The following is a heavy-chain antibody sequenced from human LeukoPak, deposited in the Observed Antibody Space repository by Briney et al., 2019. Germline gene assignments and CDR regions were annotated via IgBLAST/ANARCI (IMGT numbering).Heavy chain of an antibody. CDR2: ISGSGGST. J-gene: IGHJ4*02. CDR1: GFTFSSYA. CDR3: AKDWTIFGVVMVLDY. V-gene: IGHV3-23*01. D-gene: IGHD3-3*01. Sequence: GGSLRLSCAASGFTFSSYAMSWVRQAPGKGLEWVSAISGSGGSTYYADSVKGRFTISRDNSKNTLYLQMNSLRAEDTAVYYCAKDWTIFGVVMVLDYWGQGTLVTVSS.